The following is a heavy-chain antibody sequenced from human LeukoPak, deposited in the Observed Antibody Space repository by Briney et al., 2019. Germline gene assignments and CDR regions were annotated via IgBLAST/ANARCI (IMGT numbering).Heavy chain of an antibody. V-gene: IGHV1-69*04. D-gene: IGHD1-26*01. CDR3: ARERMGATPSKPFDY. Sequence: SVKVSCKASGGTFSSYAISWVRQAPGQGLEWMGRIIPILGIANYAQKFQGRVTITADKSTSTAYMELSSLRSEDTAVYYCARERMGATPSKPFDYWGQGTLVTVSS. CDR1: GGTFSSYA. J-gene: IGHJ4*02. CDR2: IIPILGIA.